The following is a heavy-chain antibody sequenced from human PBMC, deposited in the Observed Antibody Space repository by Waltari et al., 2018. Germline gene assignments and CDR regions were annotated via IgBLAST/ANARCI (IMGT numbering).Heavy chain of an antibody. Sequence: EVQLVESGGGLVQPGGSLRLSCAASGFGFSNYWMDWVRQVPGKGLVGVARTNKDGVGTAYADSVEGRLTISRDNAKSTLHLQMTSLTAEDTAVYYCVREKDLDGGCVFDYWGRGTLVTVSS. CDR2: TNKDGVGT. J-gene: IGHJ4*02. D-gene: IGHD3-16*01. V-gene: IGHV3-74*01. CDR3: VREKDLDGGCVFDY. CDR1: GFGFSNYW.